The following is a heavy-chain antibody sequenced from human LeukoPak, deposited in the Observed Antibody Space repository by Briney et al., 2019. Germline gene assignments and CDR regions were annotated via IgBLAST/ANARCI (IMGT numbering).Heavy chain of an antibody. V-gene: IGHV3-23*01. Sequence: AGGSLRLSCAASGFTLSTYAMNWVRQAPGKGLEWVSGISAGGGSTYYADSVKGRFTISRDNSKNTLYLQMNNLTVEDTAVYYCAKSPRSAADNWFDPWGQGTLVTVSS. CDR2: ISAGGGST. CDR1: GFTLSTYA. D-gene: IGHD6-13*01. J-gene: IGHJ5*02. CDR3: AKSPRSAADNWFDP.